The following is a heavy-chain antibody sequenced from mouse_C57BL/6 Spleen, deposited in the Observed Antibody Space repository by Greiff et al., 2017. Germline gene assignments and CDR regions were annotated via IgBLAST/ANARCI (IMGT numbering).Heavy chain of an antibody. CDR3: ARHRGRYYGSGYFDV. CDR1: GFSLTSYG. D-gene: IGHD1-1*01. Sequence: VKLMESGPGLVAPSQSLSITCTVSGFSLTSYGVHWVRQPPGKGLEWLVVIWSDGSTTYNSALKSRLSISKDNSKSQVFLKMNRLQTDDKAMYYCARHRGRYYGSGYFDVWGTGTTVTVSS. J-gene: IGHJ1*03. V-gene: IGHV2-6-1*01. CDR2: IWSDGST.